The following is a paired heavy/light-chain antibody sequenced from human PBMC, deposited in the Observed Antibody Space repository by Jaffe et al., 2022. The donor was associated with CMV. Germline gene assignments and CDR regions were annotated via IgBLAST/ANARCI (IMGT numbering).Heavy chain of an antibody. D-gene: IGHD2-2*01. CDR2: IDWDDDK. V-gene: IGHV2-70*15. CDR1: GFSLSTSGMC. J-gene: IGHJ3*02. CDR3: ARTLGSSTSLAAFDI. Sequence: QVTLRESGPALVKPTQTLTLTCTFSGFSLSTSGMCVSWIRQPPGKALEWLARIDWDDDKYYRTSLKTRLTMSKDTSKKQVVLTMTNMDPVDTATYYCARTLGSSTSLAAFDIWGQGTMVTVSS.
Light chain of an antibody. CDR1: QSVSSSY. V-gene: IGKV3-20*01. Sequence: EIVLTQSPGTLSLSPGERATLSCRASQSVSSSYLAWYQQKPGQAPRLLIYGASSRATGIPDRFSGSGSGTDFTLTISRLEPEDFAVYYCQQYGSSPPGYTFGQGTKLEIK. CDR2: GAS. J-gene: IGKJ2*01. CDR3: QQYGSSPPGYT.